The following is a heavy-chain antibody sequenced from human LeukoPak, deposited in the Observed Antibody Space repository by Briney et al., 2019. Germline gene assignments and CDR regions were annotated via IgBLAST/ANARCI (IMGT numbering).Heavy chain of an antibody. CDR1: GFTFSSYR. Sequence: GGSLRLSCAASGFTFSSYRMSWVRQAPGKGLEWVANMNEDGSVKNYVVYVKGRFTISRDNAKSSLYLQMNSLRAEDTAVYYCAVDGGYNRFDPWGQGTLVTVPS. J-gene: IGHJ5*02. CDR2: MNEDGSVK. CDR3: AVDGGYNRFDP. V-gene: IGHV3-7*04. D-gene: IGHD3-16*01.